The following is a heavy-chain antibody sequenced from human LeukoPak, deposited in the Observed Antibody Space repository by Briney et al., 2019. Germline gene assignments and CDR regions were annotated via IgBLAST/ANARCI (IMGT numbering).Heavy chain of an antibody. Sequence: PGGSLRLSCAASGFTFSSYSMNWVRQAPGKGLEWVSYISSSSSTIYYADSVKGRFTISRDDAKNSLYLQMNSLRDEDTAVYYCAGEFSSLGDYWGQGTLVTVSS. V-gene: IGHV3-48*02. CDR1: GFTFSSYS. J-gene: IGHJ4*02. D-gene: IGHD6-13*01. CDR3: AGEFSSLGDY. CDR2: ISSSSSTI.